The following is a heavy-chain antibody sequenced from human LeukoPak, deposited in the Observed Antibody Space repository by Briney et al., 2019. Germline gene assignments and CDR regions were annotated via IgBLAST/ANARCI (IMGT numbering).Heavy chain of an antibody. Sequence: ASVKVSCKASGNAFTAYYIHWVRQAPGQGLEWMGWINLNSGGTNYAQEFQGRVTMTRDTSISTAYMELSRLRSDETAVYYCARGTGSSWFDPWGQGTLVTVSS. CDR3: ARGTGSSWFDP. CDR1: GNAFTAYY. CDR2: INLNSGGT. V-gene: IGHV1-2*02. J-gene: IGHJ5*02. D-gene: IGHD2-15*01.